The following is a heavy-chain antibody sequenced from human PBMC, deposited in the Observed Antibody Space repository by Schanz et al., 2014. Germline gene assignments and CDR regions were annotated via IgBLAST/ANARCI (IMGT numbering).Heavy chain of an antibody. Sequence: VQVVQSGGGLVQPGGSLRLSCAASGFTFSSHWMHWVRQDPGKGLVWVARINSVGSNTDYADSVKGRFTISRDNSKSTLYLQMNSLRAEDTAVYYCAKDGPGGSGSYSADGDMDVWGQGTTVTVSS. CDR1: GFTFSSHW. CDR2: INSVGSNT. D-gene: IGHD3-10*01. CDR3: AKDGPGGSGSYSADGDMDV. J-gene: IGHJ6*02. V-gene: IGHV3-74*01.